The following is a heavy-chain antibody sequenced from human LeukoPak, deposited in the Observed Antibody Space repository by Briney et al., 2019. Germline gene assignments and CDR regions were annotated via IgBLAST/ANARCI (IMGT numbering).Heavy chain of an antibody. CDR2: ISYDGSNK. CDR3: AKDVSGYPPDAFDI. CDR1: GFTFSSYG. D-gene: IGHD3-3*01. J-gene: IGHJ3*02. Sequence: GGSLRLSCAASGFTFSSYGMHWVRQAPGKGLEWVAVISYDGSNKYYADSVKGRFTISRDNSKNTLYLQMNSLRAEDTAVYYCAKDVSGYPPDAFDIWGRGTMVTVSS. V-gene: IGHV3-30*18.